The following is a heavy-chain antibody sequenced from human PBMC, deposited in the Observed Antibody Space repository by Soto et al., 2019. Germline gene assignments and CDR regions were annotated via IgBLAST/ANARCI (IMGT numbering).Heavy chain of an antibody. Sequence: EVQLLESGGGLVQPGGSLRLSCAASGFTFSSYAMSWVRQAPGKGLEWVSAISGSGGSTYYADSVKGRFTISRDNSKXXXXXXXXXXXXXXXXXXXXXXXXXXXXXXXXCXGPDYWGQGTLVTVSS. J-gene: IGHJ4*02. CDR1: GFTFSSYA. CDR2: ISGSGGST. CDR3: XXXXXXXXXXXXCXGPDY. V-gene: IGHV3-23*01.